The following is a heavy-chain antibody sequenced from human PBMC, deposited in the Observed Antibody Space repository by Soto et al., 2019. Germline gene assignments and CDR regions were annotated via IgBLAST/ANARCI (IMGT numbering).Heavy chain of an antibody. D-gene: IGHD6-19*01. CDR3: ARGSSGWSADLDY. J-gene: IGHJ4*01. V-gene: IGHV3-13*05. CDR2: IGTTGHP. CDR1: GFTFDNYD. Sequence: EVQLVESGGGLMRPGGSLRLSCTASGFTFDNYDMHWVRQRAGKGLEWVAAIGTTGHPYYPGSGKGRFTISRENVKNSLFLQVNDLTAGDTAVYYCARGSSGWSADLDYWGHGTLVTVSA.